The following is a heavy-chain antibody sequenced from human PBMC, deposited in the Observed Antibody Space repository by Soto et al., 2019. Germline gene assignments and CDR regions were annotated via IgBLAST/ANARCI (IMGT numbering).Heavy chain of an antibody. V-gene: IGHV3-30*18. CDR1: GFTFSSYG. Sequence: PGGSLRLSCAASGFTFSSYGMHWVRQAPVKVLEWVAVISYDGSNKYYADSVKGRFTISRDNSKNTLYLQMNSLRAEDTAVYYCAKAPYYDFWSGYPGGGMDVWGQGTTVTVSS. D-gene: IGHD3-3*01. CDR2: ISYDGSNK. CDR3: AKAPYYDFWSGYPGGGMDV. J-gene: IGHJ6*02.